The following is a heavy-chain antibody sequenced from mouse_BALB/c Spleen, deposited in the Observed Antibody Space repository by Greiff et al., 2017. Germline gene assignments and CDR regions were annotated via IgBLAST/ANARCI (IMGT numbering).Heavy chain of an antibody. D-gene: IGHD1-1*01. CDR2: IYPGDGDT. Sequence: QVQLKESGAELARPGASVKLSCKASGYTFTSYWMQWVKQRPGQGLEWIGAIYPGDGDTRYTQKFKGKATLTADKSSSTAYMQLSSLASEDSAVYYCARGYGNSYVYFDVWGAGTTVTVSS. J-gene: IGHJ1*01. CDR1: GYTFTSYW. V-gene: IGHV1-87*01. CDR3: ARGYGNSYVYFDV.